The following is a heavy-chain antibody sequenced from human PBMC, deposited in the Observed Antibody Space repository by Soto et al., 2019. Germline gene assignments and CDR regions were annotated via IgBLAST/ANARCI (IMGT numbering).Heavy chain of an antibody. D-gene: IGHD3-3*02. J-gene: IGHJ5*02. CDR3: AREEAVSIERWFEN. CDR2: ISYTGST. V-gene: IGHV4-31*03. CDR1: GGSIRSVRQY. Sequence: PWETLSLTCTVSGGSIRSVRQYLNWILHHPGKGLEWIGYISYTGSTLYNPSLKSRVTIAEDTSKNQFSMEVNSVTAADTAVYYCAREEAVSIERWFENWGQGTRLPVS.